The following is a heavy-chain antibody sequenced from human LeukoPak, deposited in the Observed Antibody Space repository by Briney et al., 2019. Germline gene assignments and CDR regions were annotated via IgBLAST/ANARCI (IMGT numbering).Heavy chain of an antibody. D-gene: IGHD5-18*01. CDR3: ARWVKYSYGPVEYFDY. Sequence: GGSLRLSCAASGFTFSSYSMNWVRQAPGKGLEWVSYINSSSSTIYYADSVKGRFTISRDNSKNTLYLQMNSLRAEDTAVYYCARWVKYSYGPVEYFDYWGQGTLVTVSS. CDR2: INSSSSTI. V-gene: IGHV3-48*01. CDR1: GFTFSSYS. J-gene: IGHJ4*02.